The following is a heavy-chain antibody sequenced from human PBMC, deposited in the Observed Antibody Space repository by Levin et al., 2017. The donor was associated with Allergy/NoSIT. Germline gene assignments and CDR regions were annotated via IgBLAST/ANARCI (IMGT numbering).Heavy chain of an antibody. CDR3: AMEEARGDTGAFDI. CDR1: GFTVSSYG. Sequence: PGGSLRLSCVVSGFTVSSYGMHWVRQAPGKGLEWVAIIWSHGSDEYYADSVKGRFSISRDNSKNTLYLQMNSLRAEDTAVYYCAMEEARGDTGAFDIWGQGTMVTVSS. V-gene: IGHV3-33*01. CDR2: IWSHGSDE. D-gene: IGHD1-26*01. J-gene: IGHJ3*02.